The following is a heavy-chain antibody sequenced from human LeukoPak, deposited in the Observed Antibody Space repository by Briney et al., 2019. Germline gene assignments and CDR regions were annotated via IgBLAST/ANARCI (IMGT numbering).Heavy chain of an antibody. Sequence: GGSLGLSCAASGFTFSSYAMSWVRQAPGKGLEWVSAISGSGGSTYYADSVKGRFTISRDNSKNTLYLQMNSLRAEDTAVYYCAKAHYYDSSGYSYYFDYWGQGTLVTVSS. CDR3: AKAHYYDSSGYSYYFDY. V-gene: IGHV3-23*01. D-gene: IGHD3-22*01. CDR2: ISGSGGST. J-gene: IGHJ4*02. CDR1: GFTFSSYA.